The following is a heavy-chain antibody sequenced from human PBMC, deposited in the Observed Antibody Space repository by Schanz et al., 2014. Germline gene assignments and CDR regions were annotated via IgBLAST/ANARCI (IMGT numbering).Heavy chain of an antibody. J-gene: IGHJ4*02. V-gene: IGHV1-46*03. Sequence: QVQLVQSGAEVKKPGASVKVSCKASGYTFTSDSMHWVRQAPGQGLEWMGMINPSGGSTTYARKFQGRVTTTRDTSTSTVYMRLSILGSEYTAVYYCTRDGVDAAAGGNYWGQGTLVTVSS. CDR1: GYTFTSDS. CDR2: INPSGGST. D-gene: IGHD6-13*01. CDR3: TRDGVDAAAGGNY.